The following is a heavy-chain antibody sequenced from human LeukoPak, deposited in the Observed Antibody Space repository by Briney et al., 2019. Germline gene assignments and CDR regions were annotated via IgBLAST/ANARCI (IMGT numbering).Heavy chain of an antibody. Sequence: GGSLRLSCAASGFTFSNFGISWVRQAPGKGLEWVAVISYDGSNKYYADSVKGRFTISRDNSKNTLYLQMNSLRAEDTAVYYCAKAGSTVTGPNFDYWGQGTLVTVSS. V-gene: IGHV3-30*18. CDR2: ISYDGSNK. CDR3: AKAGSTVTGPNFDY. CDR1: GFTFSNFG. D-gene: IGHD4-17*01. J-gene: IGHJ4*02.